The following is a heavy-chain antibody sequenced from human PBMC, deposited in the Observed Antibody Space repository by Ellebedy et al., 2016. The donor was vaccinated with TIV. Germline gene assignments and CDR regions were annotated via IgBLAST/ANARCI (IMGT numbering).Heavy chain of an antibody. CDR3: AKGFRSSLPTTFEY. J-gene: IGHJ4*02. D-gene: IGHD6-6*01. CDR1: GFTFSSYG. CDR2: ISSDGSNE. Sequence: GGSLRLXXAASGFTFSSYGMHWVRQAPGKGLEWVAVISSDGSNENYADSVKGRFTISRDNSKNSLSLQINSLRTEDTALYYCAKGFRSSLPTTFEYWGQGALVTVSS. V-gene: IGHV3-30*18.